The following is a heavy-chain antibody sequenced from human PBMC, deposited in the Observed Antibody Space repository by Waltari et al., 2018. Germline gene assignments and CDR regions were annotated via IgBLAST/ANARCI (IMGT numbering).Heavy chain of an antibody. CDR3: ARIYGSGSPIPSVDY. CDR2: SDHMGST. V-gene: IGHV4-39*01. D-gene: IGHD3-10*01. CDR1: GGPIIMSNSY. Sequence: QLQLQESGPGLVKPSETLSLPCTGSGGPIIMSNSYWGWIRQPPGTGLDWVGSSDHMGSTSYNPSLKSRVTISVDTSKNQFSLKLTSVTAADTAVYYCARIYGSGSPIPSVDYWGQGTLVTVSS. J-gene: IGHJ4*02.